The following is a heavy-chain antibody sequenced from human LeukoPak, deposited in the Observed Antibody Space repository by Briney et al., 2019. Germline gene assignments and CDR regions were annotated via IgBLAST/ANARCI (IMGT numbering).Heavy chain of an antibody. V-gene: IGHV4-34*01. CDR2: INHSGST. CDR3: ASITRADY. D-gene: IGHD1-20*01. Sequence: SETLSLTCAVYGGSFSGYYWSWIRQPPGKGLGWIGEINHSGSTNYNPSLKSRVTISVDTSKNQFSLKLSSVTAADTAVYYCASITRADYWGQGTLVTVSS. CDR1: GGSFSGYY. J-gene: IGHJ4*02.